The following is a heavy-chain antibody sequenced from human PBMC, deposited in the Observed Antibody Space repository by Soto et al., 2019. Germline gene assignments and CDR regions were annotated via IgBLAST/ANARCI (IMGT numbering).Heavy chain of an antibody. V-gene: IGHV1-18*01. Sequence: QVQLVQSGAEVKKPGASVKVSCKASGYTFPNYGITWVRQAPGQGLEWMGWISAYKTNTKYAQKLQGRVTLTTDTSTRTAYMELRSLRSDDTAIYYCARDLDGSGAYYSDFCGHGTLVTVSS. CDR3: ARDLDGSGAYYSDF. D-gene: IGHD3-10*01. J-gene: IGHJ4*01. CDR1: GYTFPNYG. CDR2: ISAYKTNT.